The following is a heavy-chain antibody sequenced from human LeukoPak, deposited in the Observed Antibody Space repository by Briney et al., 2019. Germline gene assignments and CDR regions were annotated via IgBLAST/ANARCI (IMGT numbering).Heavy chain of an antibody. CDR2: NSGST. Sequence: KPSETLSLTCTVSGDSLSDYFWSWIRQPPGKGLEWIGYNSGSTNYNASLKSRVTILLVRSKNQFSLKLSSVTAADTAVYYCARGRGYGGNYSRSFDIWGQGTMVTVSS. J-gene: IGHJ3*02. CDR3: ARGRGYGGNYSRSFDI. D-gene: IGHD1-26*01. CDR1: GDSLSDYF. V-gene: IGHV4-59*08.